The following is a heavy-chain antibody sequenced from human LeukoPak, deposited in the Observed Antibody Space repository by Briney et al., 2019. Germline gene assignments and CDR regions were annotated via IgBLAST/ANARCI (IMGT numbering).Heavy chain of an antibody. CDR3: TRASSGYSFDY. CDR2: LYYSGNT. Sequence: SETLSLTCAVYGGSFSGYYWSWIRQPPGKGLEWIGYLYYSGNTNYNPSLKSRVTISVDTSKNQFSLKLGSVTAADTAVYYCTRASSGYSFDYWGQGTLVTVSS. D-gene: IGHD3-22*01. J-gene: IGHJ4*02. CDR1: GGSFSGYY. V-gene: IGHV4-59*01.